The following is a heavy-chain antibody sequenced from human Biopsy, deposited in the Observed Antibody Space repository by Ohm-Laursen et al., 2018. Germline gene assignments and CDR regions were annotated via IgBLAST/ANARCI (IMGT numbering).Heavy chain of an antibody. CDR3: AIEGGTYSKPFDY. V-gene: IGHV1-69*13. CDR2: IIPIFGTA. Sequence: ASVKVSCKASGYTFTDYFLHWVRQAPGQGLEWMGGIIPIFGTANYAQKFQGRVTITADESTSTAYMELSSLRSEDTAVYYCAIEGGTYSKPFDYWGQGSQVIVSS. CDR1: GYTFTDYF. D-gene: IGHD1-26*01. J-gene: IGHJ4*02.